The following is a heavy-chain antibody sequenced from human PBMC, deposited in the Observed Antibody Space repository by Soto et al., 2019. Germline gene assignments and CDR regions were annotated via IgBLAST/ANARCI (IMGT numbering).Heavy chain of an antibody. D-gene: IGHD3-22*01. J-gene: IGHJ4*02. CDR1: GGSISSGGYY. CDR3: AREMNYYDREIGLYFDY. CDR2: IYYSGST. Sequence: QVQLQESGPGLVKPSQTLSLTCTVSGGSISSGGYYWSWIRQHPGKGLEWIGYIYYSGSTYYNPSLKIRVTISVDTSKNQFSLKLSSVTAADTAVYYCAREMNYYDREIGLYFDYWGQGTLVTVSS. V-gene: IGHV4-31*03.